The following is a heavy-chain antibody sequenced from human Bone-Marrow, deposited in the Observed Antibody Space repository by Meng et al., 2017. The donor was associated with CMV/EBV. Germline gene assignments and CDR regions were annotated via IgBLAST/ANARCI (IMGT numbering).Heavy chain of an antibody. D-gene: IGHD3-3*01. CDR1: GFTFSSYA. CDR3: ARAFSFGVVDY. CDR2: ISYDGSNK. Sequence: GGSLRLSRAASGFTFSSYAMHWVRQAPGKGLEWVAVISYDGSNKYYADSVKGRFTISRDNSKNTLYLQMNSLRAEDTAVYYCARAFSFGVVDYWGQGTLVTVSS. V-gene: IGHV3-30-3*01. J-gene: IGHJ4*02.